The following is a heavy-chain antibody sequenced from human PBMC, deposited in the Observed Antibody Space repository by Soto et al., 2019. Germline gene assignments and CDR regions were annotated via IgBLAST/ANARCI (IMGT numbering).Heavy chain of an antibody. J-gene: IGHJ6*02. CDR2: IIPIFGTA. D-gene: IGHD2-2*01. V-gene: IGHV1-69*12. CDR3: ARHVPAAGYYYGMDV. Sequence: QVQLVQSGAEVKKPGSSVKVSCKASGGTFSSYAISWVRQAPGQWLEWMGGIIPIFGTANYAQKFQGRVTINADDPTSTAYMELSCLRSEDTAVYCCARHVPAAGYYYGMDVWGQGTTVTVSS. CDR1: GGTFSSYA.